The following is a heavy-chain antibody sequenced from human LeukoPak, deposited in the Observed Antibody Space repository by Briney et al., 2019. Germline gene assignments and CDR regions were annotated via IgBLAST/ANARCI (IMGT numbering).Heavy chain of an antibody. Sequence: GGSLRLSCAASGFTFSSYAMSWVRQAPGRGLGWVSGISGSGDSTNYADSVKGRFTSSRDNSKNTLFLQMNMLRAEDTAVYYCAKIPVSYSSGWSNFDYWGQGTLVTVSS. CDR3: AKIPVSYSSGWSNFDY. J-gene: IGHJ4*02. CDR2: ISGSGDST. D-gene: IGHD6-19*01. V-gene: IGHV3-23*01. CDR1: GFTFSSYA.